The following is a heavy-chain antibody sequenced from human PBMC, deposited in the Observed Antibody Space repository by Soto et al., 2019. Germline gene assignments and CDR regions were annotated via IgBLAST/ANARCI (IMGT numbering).Heavy chain of an antibody. CDR1: GFTFSSYA. CDR3: ARAFSQGAEADEGYWFDP. D-gene: IGHD6-13*01. J-gene: IGHJ5*02. Sequence: XESLSLFCAASGFTFSSYAMHWVRQAPGKGLEWVAVISYDGSNKYYADSVKGRFTISRDNSKNTLYLQMNSLRAEDTAVYYCARAFSQGAEADEGYWFDPWGQGTLVTVSS. V-gene: IGHV3-30-3*01. CDR2: ISYDGSNK.